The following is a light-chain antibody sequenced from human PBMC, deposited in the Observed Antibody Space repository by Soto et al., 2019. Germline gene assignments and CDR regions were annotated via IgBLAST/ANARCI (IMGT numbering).Light chain of an antibody. V-gene: IGKV1-39*01. CDR1: QSISSY. Sequence: DIQMTQSPSSLSASVGDRVTITCRASQSISSYLNWYQQKPGKAPQLLIYAASSLQSGVPSRFSGSGSGTDFTLTISSLQPEDFATYYCQQSYITPTFGQGTKLEIK. J-gene: IGKJ2*01. CDR2: AAS. CDR3: QQSYITPT.